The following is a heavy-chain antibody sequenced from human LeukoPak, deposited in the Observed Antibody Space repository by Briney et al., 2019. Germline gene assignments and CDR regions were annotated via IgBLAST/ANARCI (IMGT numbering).Heavy chain of an antibody. CDR3: ARHTTSPHKYYYDSSGYGPLGY. D-gene: IGHD3-22*01. Sequence: GGSLRLSCAASGFTFSSYWMSWVRQAPGKGLEWVANIKQDGSEKYYVDSVKGRFTISRDNAKNSLYLQMNSLRSEDTAVYYCARHTTSPHKYYYDSSGYGPLGYWGQGTLVTVSS. CDR1: GFTFSSYW. V-gene: IGHV3-7*05. CDR2: IKQDGSEK. J-gene: IGHJ4*02.